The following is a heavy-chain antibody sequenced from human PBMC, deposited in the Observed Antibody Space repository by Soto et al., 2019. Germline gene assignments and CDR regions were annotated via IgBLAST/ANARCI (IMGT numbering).Heavy chain of an antibody. CDR2: IYSGGAT. CDR1: GFTVSKNY. D-gene: IGHD1-1*01. CDR3: ARDGTYNWV. Sequence: EAGGGLVQPGGSLRLSCAASGFTVSKNYMRWVRQAPGKGLEWVSLIYSGGATYYADSVKGRFTISRDNSKNTLYLQMNSLRAEDTAVYYCARDGTYNWVGGQGILVTVSS. V-gene: IGHV3-66*01. J-gene: IGHJ4*02.